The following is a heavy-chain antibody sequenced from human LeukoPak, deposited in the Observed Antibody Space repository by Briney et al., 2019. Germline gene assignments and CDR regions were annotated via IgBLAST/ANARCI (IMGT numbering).Heavy chain of an antibody. J-gene: IGHJ4*02. CDR3: ATTGYSSSWYQDITDY. D-gene: IGHD6-13*01. Sequence: ASVKVSCKASGYTFTGYYMHWVRQAPGQGLGWMGIINPSGGSTSYAQKFQGRVTMTRDTSTSTVYMELSSLRSEDTAVYYCATTGYSSSWYQDITDYWGQGTLVTVSS. CDR1: GYTFTGYY. CDR2: INPSGGST. V-gene: IGHV1-46*01.